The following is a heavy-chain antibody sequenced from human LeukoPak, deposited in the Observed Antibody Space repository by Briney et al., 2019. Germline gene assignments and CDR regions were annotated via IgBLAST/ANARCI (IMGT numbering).Heavy chain of an antibody. D-gene: IGHD3-22*01. V-gene: IGHV1-2*02. CDR3: ARGYYDSSGYYRYALDI. J-gene: IGHJ3*02. CDR2: IKVNSGGT. Sequence: ASVRVSCKASGYTFTDSYIHWVRQAPGQGLEWMGWIKVNSGGTNFAQRFQGRVSMTRDTSISTAYLDLSRLRSDDTAVYYCARGYYDSSGYYRYALDIWGQGTMVTVFS. CDR1: GYTFTDSY.